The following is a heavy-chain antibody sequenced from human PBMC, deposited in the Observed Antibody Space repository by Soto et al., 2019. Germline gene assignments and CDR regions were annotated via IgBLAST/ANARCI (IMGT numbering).Heavy chain of an antibody. J-gene: IGHJ6*02. CDR3: ATVGRGYSGYDNYYGLGV. CDR1: GYTFSNYA. Sequence: QVQLVQSGAEVKKPGASVKISCKTSGYTFSNYAVHWVRQAPGQRLDWMGWINGGSGNTKYSQKFQGRLTFTKDTSASTAYMELSSLRSEDTAVYYCATVGRGYSGYDNYYGLGVWGQGTTDTVSS. D-gene: IGHD5-12*01. CDR2: INGGSGNT. V-gene: IGHV1-3*01.